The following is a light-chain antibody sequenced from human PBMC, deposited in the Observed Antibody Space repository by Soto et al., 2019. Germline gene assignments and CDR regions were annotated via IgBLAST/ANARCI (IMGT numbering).Light chain of an antibody. CDR2: DAS. Sequence: DIQMTQSPSTLSASVGDRVTITCRASQSIGRFLAWYQHQPGKAPKLLIYDASTLESGVPSGFSGTGSGTEFTFSITSLQPEDFGTYYCQQCYMGWTFGQGTKVDI. V-gene: IGKV1-5*01. CDR3: QQCYMGWT. CDR1: QSIGRF. J-gene: IGKJ1*01.